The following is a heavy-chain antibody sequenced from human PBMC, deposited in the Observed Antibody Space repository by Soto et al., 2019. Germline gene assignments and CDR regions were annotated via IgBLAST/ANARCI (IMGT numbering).Heavy chain of an antibody. CDR1: GGSISSSSYY. CDR2: VYYSGST. J-gene: IGHJ4*02. D-gene: IGHD2-15*01. Sequence: PSETLSLTCTVSGGSISSSSYYWGWIRQPPGKGLEWIGSVYYSGSTYYNPSLKSRVTISVDTSKNQFSLKLSSVTAADTAVYYCARTARRLRYCSVGIFHPRGASIDFRGQGTLVTVSS. V-gene: IGHV4-39*01. CDR3: ARTARRLRYCSVGIFHPRGASIDF.